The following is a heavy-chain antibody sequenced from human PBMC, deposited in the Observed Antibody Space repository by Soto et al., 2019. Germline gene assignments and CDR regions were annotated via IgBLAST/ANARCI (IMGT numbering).Heavy chain of an antibody. CDR1: GGSFSGYY. J-gene: IGHJ4*02. CDR2: INHSGST. CDR3: ASVGSYYDSSGYRDY. D-gene: IGHD3-22*01. Sequence: PSETLSLTCAVYGGSFSGYYWSWIRQPPGKGLEWIGEINHSGSTNYNPSLKSRVTISVDTSKNQFSLKLSSVTAADTAVYYCASVGSYYDSSGYRDYWGQGTLVTVAS. V-gene: IGHV4-34*01.